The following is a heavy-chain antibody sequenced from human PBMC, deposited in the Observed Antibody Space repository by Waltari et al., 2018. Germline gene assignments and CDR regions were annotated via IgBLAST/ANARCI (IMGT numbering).Heavy chain of an antibody. CDR1: GDSFTTYC. V-gene: IGHV5-51*01. D-gene: IGHD1-1*01. Sequence: EVQLVQPGAEETKPGEPLKISCKGSGDSFTTYCIDWARTRPGKGLEWMGIIYPGDSDTRYSPSFQGQVPISADKSISTAYLQWSSLKASDTAMYYCASGKVQLPEGYFQHWGQGTLVTVSS. J-gene: IGHJ1*01. CDR2: IYPGDSDT. CDR3: ASGKVQLPEGYFQH.